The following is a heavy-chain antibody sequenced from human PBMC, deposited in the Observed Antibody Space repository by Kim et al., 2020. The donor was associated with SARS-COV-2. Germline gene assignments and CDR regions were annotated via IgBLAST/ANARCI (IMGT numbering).Heavy chain of an antibody. CDR3: ARDRGHSSGWYKRWFDY. D-gene: IGHD6-19*01. V-gene: IGHV4-4*02. J-gene: IGHJ4*02. CDR2: IYHSGST. Sequence: SETLSLTCAVSGGSISSSNWWSWVRQPPGKGLEWIGEIYHSGSTNYNPSLKSRVTISVDKSKTQFSLKLSSVTAADTAVYYCARDRGHSSGWYKRWFDYWGQGTLVTVSS. CDR1: GGSISSSNW.